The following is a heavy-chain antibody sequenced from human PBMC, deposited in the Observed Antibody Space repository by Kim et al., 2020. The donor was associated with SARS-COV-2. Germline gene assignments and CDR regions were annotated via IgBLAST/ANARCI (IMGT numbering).Heavy chain of an antibody. Sequence: SETLSLTCTVSGGSISSSSYYWGWIRQPPGKGLEWIGSIYYSGSTYYNPSLKSRVTISVDTSKNQFSLKLSSVTAADTAVYYCARVFVASRPGMVPTDYDYVWGSYRHPPYFDYWGQGTLVTVSS. J-gene: IGHJ4*02. D-gene: IGHD3-16*02. V-gene: IGHV4-39*07. CDR1: GGSISSSSYY. CDR2: IYYSGST. CDR3: ARVFVASRPGMVPTDYDYVWGSYRHPPYFDY.